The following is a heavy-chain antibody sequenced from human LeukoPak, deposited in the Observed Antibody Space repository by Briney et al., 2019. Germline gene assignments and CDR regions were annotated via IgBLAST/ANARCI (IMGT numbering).Heavy chain of an antibody. Sequence: GGSLRLSCAASGFTFSDYSMNWVRQAPGKGLEWISYVGISSGNTKYADSVKGRFTITGDNAKNSLYLQMNSLRVENTAVYCGARDTKYAFDNWGQGTLVTVSS. CDR1: GFTFSDYS. CDR2: VGISSGNT. D-gene: IGHD2-2*01. V-gene: IGHV3-48*04. CDR3: ARDTKYAFDN. J-gene: IGHJ4*02.